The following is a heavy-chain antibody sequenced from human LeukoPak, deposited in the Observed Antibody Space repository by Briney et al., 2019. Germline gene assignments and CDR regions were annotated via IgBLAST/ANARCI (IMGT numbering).Heavy chain of an antibody. Sequence: SVKLSCKASGGTLSSYTISWVRQAPGQGLEWKGRIIPILGIANYAQKLQGRVTITADKSTSTAYMELSSLRSEDTAVYYCARDRGYCSSTSCYYYCYYGMDVWGQGTTVTVSS. J-gene: IGHJ6*02. CDR3: ARDRGYCSSTSCYYYCYYGMDV. CDR2: IIPILGIA. V-gene: IGHV1-69*04. CDR1: GGTLSSYT. D-gene: IGHD2-2*01.